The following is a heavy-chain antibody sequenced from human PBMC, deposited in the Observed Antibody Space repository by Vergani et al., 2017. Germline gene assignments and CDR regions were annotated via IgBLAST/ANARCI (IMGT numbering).Heavy chain of an antibody. J-gene: IGHJ4*02. Sequence: QLQLQESGTGLVKPSETLSLTCTVSGGSISSSSYYWGWIRQPPGKGLEWIGSMDYSGSTNYNPSLKSRVTISVSTSKNQFYLKLRSVTAADTAVYYCAREPYSSGWTYFAYWGQGPRVTVSS. CDR2: MDYSGST. D-gene: IGHD6-19*01. V-gene: IGHV4-39*07. CDR3: AREPYSSGWTYFAY. CDR1: GGSISSSSYY.